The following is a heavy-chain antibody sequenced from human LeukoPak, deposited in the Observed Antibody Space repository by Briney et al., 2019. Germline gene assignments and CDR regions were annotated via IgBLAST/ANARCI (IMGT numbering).Heavy chain of an antibody. Sequence: GGSLRLSCAASGFTFSSNYMSWVRQAPGKGLEWVSVIYSGGSTYYADSVKGRFTISRDNSKNTLYLQMNSLRAEDTAVYYCARAPWGGAFDIWGQGTMVTVSS. CDR3: ARAPWGGAFDI. V-gene: IGHV3-66*02. D-gene: IGHD3-16*01. CDR1: GFTFSSNY. J-gene: IGHJ3*02. CDR2: IYSGGST.